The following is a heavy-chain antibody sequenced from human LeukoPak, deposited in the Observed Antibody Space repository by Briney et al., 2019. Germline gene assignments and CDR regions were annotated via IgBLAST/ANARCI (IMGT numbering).Heavy chain of an antibody. CDR1: ASSISGFH. V-gene: IGHV4-59*08. D-gene: IGHD6-19*01. CDR3: AGPGYSSGWTPDY. J-gene: IGHJ4*02. CDR2: IYYNGST. Sequence: PSETLSLTCTASASSISGFHWSWTRQPPGKGLEWIGYIYYNGSTNYNPSLKSRVTISVDTSKNQFSLKLNSVTAADTAVYYCAGPGYSSGWTPDYWGQGTLVTVSS.